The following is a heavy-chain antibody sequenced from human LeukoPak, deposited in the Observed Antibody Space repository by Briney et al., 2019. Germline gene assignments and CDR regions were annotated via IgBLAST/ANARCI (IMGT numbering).Heavy chain of an antibody. D-gene: IGHD6-13*01. CDR2: IYTSGST. V-gene: IGHV4-4*07. Sequence: SDTLSLTCTVSGGSISSYYWSWIRQPAGKGLEWIGRIYTSGSTNYNPSLKSRVTMSVDTSKNQFSLKLSSVTAADTAVYYCARGFSSSWILNNWFDPWGQGTLVTVSS. J-gene: IGHJ5*02. CDR1: GGSISSYY. CDR3: ARGFSSSWILNNWFDP.